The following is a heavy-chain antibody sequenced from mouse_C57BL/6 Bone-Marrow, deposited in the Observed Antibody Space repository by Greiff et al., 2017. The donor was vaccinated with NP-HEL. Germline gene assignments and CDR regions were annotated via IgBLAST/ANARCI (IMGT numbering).Heavy chain of an antibody. CDR3: TTLRQLRLRGAMDY. J-gene: IGHJ4*01. CDR1: GFNIQDYY. V-gene: IGHV14-1*01. Sequence: DVQLQESGAELVRPGASVKLSCTASGFNIQDYYMHWVKQRPEQGLEWIGRIDPEDGDTESAPKFQGKATMTADTSANTAYLQLSSRTSEDTAVYYCTTLRQLRLRGAMDYWGQGTSVTVSS. D-gene: IGHD3-2*02. CDR2: IDPEDGDT.